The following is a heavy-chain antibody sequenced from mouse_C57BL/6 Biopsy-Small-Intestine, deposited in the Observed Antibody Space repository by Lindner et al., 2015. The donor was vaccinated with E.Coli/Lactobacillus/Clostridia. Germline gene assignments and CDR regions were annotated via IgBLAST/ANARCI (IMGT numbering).Heavy chain of an antibody. CDR3: AAGLLREDYFDY. CDR2: IYPGSGNT. Sequence: VQLQESGPELVKPGASVKISCKASGYSFTSYYIHWVKQRPGQGLEWIGWIYPGSGNTKYNEKFKGKATLTADTPSSTAYMQLSSLTSEDSAVYYRAAGLLREDYFDYWGQGTTLTVSS. D-gene: IGHD1-1*01. V-gene: IGHV1-66*01. CDR1: GYSFTSYY. J-gene: IGHJ2*01.